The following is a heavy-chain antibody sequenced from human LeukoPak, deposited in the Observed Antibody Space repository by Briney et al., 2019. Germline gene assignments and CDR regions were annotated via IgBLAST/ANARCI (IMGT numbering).Heavy chain of an antibody. J-gene: IGHJ3*02. Sequence: PGGSLRLSCAGSGFTFSNYAMNWVRQAPGKGLEWVSSITGTADKTYDADSVKGRFTISRDNSKNTLSLQMSSLRVEDTAIYYCARRGGSRGWGAFDIWGQGTIVTVSS. CDR1: GFTFSNYA. CDR3: ARRGGSRGWGAFDI. V-gene: IGHV3-23*01. D-gene: IGHD6-19*01. CDR2: ITGTADKT.